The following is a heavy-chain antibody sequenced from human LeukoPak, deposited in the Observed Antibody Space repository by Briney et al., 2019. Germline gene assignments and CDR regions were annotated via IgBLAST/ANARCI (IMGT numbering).Heavy chain of an antibody. CDR1: GFTFSSYA. D-gene: IGHD3-3*01. CDR2: ISGSGGST. Sequence: PGGSLRLSCAASGFTFSSYAMSWVRQAPGKGLEWVSAISGSGGSTYYADSVKGRFTISRDNSKNTLYLQMNSLRAEDTAVYYCARPGIRFLEWLPSDPDIDYWGQGTLVTVSS. V-gene: IGHV3-23*01. J-gene: IGHJ4*02. CDR3: ARPGIRFLEWLPSDPDIDY.